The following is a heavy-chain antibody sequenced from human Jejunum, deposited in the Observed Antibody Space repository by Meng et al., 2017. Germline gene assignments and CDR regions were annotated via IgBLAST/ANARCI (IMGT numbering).Heavy chain of an antibody. CDR3: ARERQTSGEDY. V-gene: IGHV1-3*04. CDR2: INTDNGDT. J-gene: IGHJ4*02. D-gene: IGHD2-15*01. CDR1: GYIFKNYA. Sequence: VQLVQSAAEVKGPGASVKVSCKASGYIFKNYAMQGVRQAPGQRHDWIGWINTDNGDTKYSQTFQGRVTITRDTSASTTYMELSSLRSEDTAVYFCARERQTSGEDYWGQGTLVTVSS.